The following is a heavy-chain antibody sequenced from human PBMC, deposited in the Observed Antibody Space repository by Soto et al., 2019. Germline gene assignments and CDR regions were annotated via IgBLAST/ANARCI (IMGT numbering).Heavy chain of an antibody. CDR1: GYSFTSYW. V-gene: IGHV5-10-1*01. CDR2: IDPSDSYT. D-gene: IGHD2-2*01. J-gene: IGHJ6*02. Sequence: EVQLVQSGAEVKKPGESLRISCKGSGYSFTSYWISWMRQMPGKGLEWMGRIDPSDSYTNYSPSFQGHVTISADKSISTAHLQWGSRRASDTAMYYCASLAKATRRGYYGMDVWGQWTTVTVSS. CDR3: ASLAKATRRGYYGMDV.